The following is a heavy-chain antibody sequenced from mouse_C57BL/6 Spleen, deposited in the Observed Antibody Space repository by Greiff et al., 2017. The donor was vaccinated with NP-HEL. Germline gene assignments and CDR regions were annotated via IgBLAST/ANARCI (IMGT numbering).Heavy chain of an antibody. CDR2: ISSGGSYT. CDR1: GFTFSSYG. D-gene: IGHD2-3*01. Sequence: EVKLMESGGDLVKPGGSLKLSCAASGFTFSSYGMSWVRQTPDKRLEWVATISSGGSYTYYPDSVKGRFTISRDNAKNTLYLQMSSLKSEGTAMYYCARLSDGPDYWGQGTTLTVSS. V-gene: IGHV5-6*01. J-gene: IGHJ2*01. CDR3: ARLSDGPDY.